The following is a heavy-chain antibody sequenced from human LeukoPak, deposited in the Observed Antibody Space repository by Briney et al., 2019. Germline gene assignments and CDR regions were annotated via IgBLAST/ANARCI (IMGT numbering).Heavy chain of an antibody. Sequence: PSETLSPTCTVSGGSISSYYWSWIRQPPGKGLEWIGYIYYSGSTNYNPSPKSRVTITVDTSKNQFSLKLGSVTAADTAVYYCARMTTVTYYFDYWGQGTLVTVSS. CDR1: GGSISSYY. J-gene: IGHJ4*02. D-gene: IGHD4-17*01. CDR2: IYYSGST. CDR3: ARMTTVTYYFDY. V-gene: IGHV4-59*01.